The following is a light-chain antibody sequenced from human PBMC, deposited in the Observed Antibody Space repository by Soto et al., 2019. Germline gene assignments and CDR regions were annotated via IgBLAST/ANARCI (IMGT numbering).Light chain of an antibody. V-gene: IGLV2-14*01. Sequence: QSAPTQPASVSGSPGQSITISCTGTSSDVGRYNYVSWYQQYPGRAPKPTIYEVTNRPSGVSDRFSGSKSGNVASLTISGLQAADEADYYCGSYTSTYVRIFGTGTKVTVL. J-gene: IGLJ1*01. CDR1: SSDVGRYNY. CDR2: EVT. CDR3: GSYTSTYVRI.